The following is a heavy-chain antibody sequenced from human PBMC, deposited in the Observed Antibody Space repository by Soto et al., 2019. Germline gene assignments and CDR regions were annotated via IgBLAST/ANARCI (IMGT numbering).Heavy chain of an antibody. J-gene: IGHJ4*02. CDR3: AREGTGLQLFDY. D-gene: IGHD4-4*01. Sequence: EVQLVESGGGLVKPGGSLRLSCAASGFTFSSYSMKWVRQAQGKGLEWVSSISSSSSYIYYADSVKGRFTISRDNAKNSLYLQMNSLRAEDTAVYYCAREGTGLQLFDYWGQGTLVTVSS. V-gene: IGHV3-21*01. CDR1: GFTFSSYS. CDR2: ISSSSSYI.